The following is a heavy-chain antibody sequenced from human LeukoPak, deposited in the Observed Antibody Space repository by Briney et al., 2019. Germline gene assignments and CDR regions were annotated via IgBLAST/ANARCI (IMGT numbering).Heavy chain of an antibody. Sequence: PSETLSLTCTVSGGSITSGSHYWNWIRQPAGKGLEWIGRIYTSGSTKYNPSLKSRVTISVDTSKNQFSLKLSSVTAADTAVYYCARGTEVVTAIRFYYYYYMDVWGKGTTVTVSS. CDR3: ARGTEVVTAIRFYYYYYMDV. V-gene: IGHV4-61*02. CDR1: GGSITSGSHY. J-gene: IGHJ6*03. D-gene: IGHD2-21*02. CDR2: IYTSGST.